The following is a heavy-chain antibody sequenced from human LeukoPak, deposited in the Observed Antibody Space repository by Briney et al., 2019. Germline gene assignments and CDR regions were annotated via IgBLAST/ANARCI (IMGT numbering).Heavy chain of an antibody. CDR2: IKQDGSEK. Sequence: GGSLRLSCAASGFTFSSYWMSWVRQAPGKGLEWVANIKQDGSEKYYVDSVKGRFTISRDNAKNSLYLQMNSLRAEDMAVYYCAKERGGATNAFDMWGQGTMVTVSS. CDR3: AKERGGATNAFDM. V-gene: IGHV3-7*01. J-gene: IGHJ3*02. D-gene: IGHD1-26*01. CDR1: GFTFSSYW.